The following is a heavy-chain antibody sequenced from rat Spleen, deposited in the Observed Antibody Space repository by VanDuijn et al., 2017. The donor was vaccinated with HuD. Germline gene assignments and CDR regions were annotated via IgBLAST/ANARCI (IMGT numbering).Heavy chain of an antibody. D-gene: IGHD4-3*01. CDR2: ISYDGVST. CDR3: TTEFGVRVMDA. J-gene: IGHJ4*01. Sequence: EVQLVESGGDLVQPGRSLKLSCAASGFTFSDYNMAWVRQAPTQGLEWVASISYDGVSTYYRDSVKGRFTISRDDATSSLYLQMDSLRSEDTATYYCTTEFGVRVMDAWGQGASVTVSS. V-gene: IGHV5-20*01. CDR1: GFTFSDYN.